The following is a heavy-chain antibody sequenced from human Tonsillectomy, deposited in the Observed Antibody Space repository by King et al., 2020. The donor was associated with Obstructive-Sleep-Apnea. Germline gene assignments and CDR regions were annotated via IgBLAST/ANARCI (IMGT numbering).Heavy chain of an antibody. J-gene: IGHJ5*02. CDR2: LDWDDDK. V-gene: IGHV2-70*11. CDR1: GFSLSTSGMC. D-gene: IGHD2-15*01. Sequence: TLKESGPALVKPTQTLTLTCTFSGFSLSTSGMCVSWIRQPPGKALEWLARLDWDDDKYYSTSLKTMLTSSKDTSKNQVVLTMTNMEPLDTATYYCARAPLPDCSGGSCYSWYYFDPWGQGTLVTVSS. CDR3: ARAPLPDCSGGSCYSWYYFDP.